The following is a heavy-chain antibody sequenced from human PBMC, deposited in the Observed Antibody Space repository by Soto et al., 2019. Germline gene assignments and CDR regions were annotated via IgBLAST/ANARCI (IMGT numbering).Heavy chain of an antibody. CDR2: ISGGSSRI. V-gene: IGHV3-48*02. CDR3: ARVIYGGWSTIKDYYYYAMDV. CDR1: GFSFSTYD. D-gene: IGHD5-12*01. J-gene: IGHJ6*02. Sequence: PGGSLRLSCAVSGFSFSTYDMNWVRQAPGKGLEWVSYISGGSSRIFYADSVKGRFTISRDNAKNSLYLQMNSLRDEDTGVYYCARVIYGGWSTIKDYYYYAMDVWGQGTTVTVSS.